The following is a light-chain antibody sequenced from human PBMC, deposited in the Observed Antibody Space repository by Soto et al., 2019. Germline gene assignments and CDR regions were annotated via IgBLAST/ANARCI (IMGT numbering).Light chain of an antibody. CDR2: GAS. J-gene: IGKJ4*01. CDR3: QHRANWPPGAT. CDR1: QSVSTN. V-gene: IGKV3-11*01. Sequence: EIVLTQSPATLSLSPGERGTLSCWASQSVSTNLAWYQQKPGQAPRLLIYGASNRVTGIPARFSGSGSGTDFTLTITSLESEDFATYYCQHRANWPPGATFGGGTHVQI.